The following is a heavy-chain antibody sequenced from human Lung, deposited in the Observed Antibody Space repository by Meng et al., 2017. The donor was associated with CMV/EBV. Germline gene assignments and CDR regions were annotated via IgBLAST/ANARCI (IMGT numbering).Heavy chain of an antibody. Sequence: SCAASGFXFSNYWMHWVRQAPGKGLVWVSRININGRTTNYADSVKGRFTISRDNAKNTLYVEMNSLRGEDTATYYRAKEGKIIEVIVATGDVFDTWXQGTVVTVSS. J-gene: IGHJ3*02. CDR2: ININGRTT. V-gene: IGHV3-74*01. CDR3: AKEGKIIEVIVATGDVFDT. D-gene: IGHD2-15*01. CDR1: GFXFSNYW.